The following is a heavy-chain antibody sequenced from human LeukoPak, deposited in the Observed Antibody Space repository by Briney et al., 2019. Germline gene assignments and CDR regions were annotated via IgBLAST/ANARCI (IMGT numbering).Heavy chain of an antibody. J-gene: IGHJ4*02. V-gene: IGHV3-73*01. CDR1: GGSISSYY. Sequence: ETLSLTCTFSGGSISSYYWSWVRQASGKGLEWVGRIRSKAHSHATAYAESVKGRFTISRDDSKNTAYLQMNSLKAEDTAVYYCSIPAGAVTTVDTGDYWGQGTLVTVSS. CDR2: IRSKAHSHAT. D-gene: IGHD4-17*01. CDR3: SIPAGAVTTVDTGDY.